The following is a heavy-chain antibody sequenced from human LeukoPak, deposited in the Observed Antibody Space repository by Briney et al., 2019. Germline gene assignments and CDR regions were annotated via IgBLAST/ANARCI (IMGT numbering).Heavy chain of an antibody. Sequence: GGSLRLSCAASGFTFSSYSVNCVGQAPGQGREWGSSISSSSSYIYYADSVKGRFTISRDNAKNSRYLQMTRLRAQDTAVYYCAGTTGYSSETSTDVSGKGTTVTVSS. CDR2: ISSSSSYI. V-gene: IGHV3-21*01. D-gene: IGHD2-15*01. J-gene: IGHJ6*04. CDR3: AGTTGYSSETSTDV. CDR1: GFTFSSYS.